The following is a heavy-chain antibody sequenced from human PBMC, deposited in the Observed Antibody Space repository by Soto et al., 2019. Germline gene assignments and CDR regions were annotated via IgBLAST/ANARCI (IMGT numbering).Heavy chain of an antibody. D-gene: IGHD5-18*01. J-gene: IGHJ4*02. CDR1: GYTFTSYG. CDR3: ARDISYSYGSGGWYFDY. V-gene: IGHV1-18*04. Sequence: GASVKVSCKASGYTFTSYGISWVRQAPGQGLEWMGWISAYNGNTNYAQKLQGRVTMTTDTSTSTAYMELRSLRSDDTAVYYCARDISYSYGSGGWYFDYWGQGTLVTVSS. CDR2: ISAYNGNT.